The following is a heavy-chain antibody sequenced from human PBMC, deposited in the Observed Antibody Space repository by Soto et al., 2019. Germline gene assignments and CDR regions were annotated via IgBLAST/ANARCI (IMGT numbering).Heavy chain of an antibody. CDR3: ARSITMVRGVKNNWFDP. D-gene: IGHD3-10*01. CDR2: TNHSGST. Sequence: QVQLQQWGAGLLKPSETLSLTCAVYGGSFSGYYWSWIRQPPGKGLEWIGETNHSGSTNYNPSLKSRVTISVDTPKNQFSLKLSSVTAADTAVYYCARSITMVRGVKNNWFDPWGQGTLVTVSS. V-gene: IGHV4-34*01. CDR1: GGSFSGYY. J-gene: IGHJ5*02.